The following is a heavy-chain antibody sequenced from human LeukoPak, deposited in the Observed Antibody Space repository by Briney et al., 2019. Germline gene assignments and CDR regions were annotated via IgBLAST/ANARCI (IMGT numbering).Heavy chain of an antibody. Sequence: GGSLRLSCAASGFTFSDHYMDWVRQAPGKGLEWVGRTRNKANSYTTEYAASVKGRFTISRDDSKNSLYLQMNSLKTEDTAVYYCARDYYDSYFDYWGQGTLVTVSS. CDR3: ARDYYDSYFDY. J-gene: IGHJ4*02. CDR1: GFTFSDHY. V-gene: IGHV3-72*01. CDR2: TRNKANSYTT. D-gene: IGHD3-22*01.